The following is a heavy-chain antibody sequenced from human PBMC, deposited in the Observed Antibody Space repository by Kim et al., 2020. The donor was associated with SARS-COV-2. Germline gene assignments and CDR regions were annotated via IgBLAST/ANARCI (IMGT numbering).Heavy chain of an antibody. Sequence: YHPSHKRRVTLSVDTAKNQFSLKLSSVTAADTAVYYCARRGYSGYDLDYWGQGTLVTVSS. J-gene: IGHJ4*02. D-gene: IGHD5-12*01. CDR3: ARRGYSGYDLDY. V-gene: IGHV4-61*07.